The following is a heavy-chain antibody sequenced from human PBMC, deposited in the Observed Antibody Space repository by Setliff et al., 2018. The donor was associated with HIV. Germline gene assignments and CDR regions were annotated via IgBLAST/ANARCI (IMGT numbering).Heavy chain of an antibody. D-gene: IGHD2-2*01. J-gene: IGHJ4*02. CDR2: IKKDASKK. CDR1: GFTFSNSW. V-gene: IGHV3-7*01. Sequence: GSLRLSCAASGFTFSNSWMTWVRQAPGKGLEWVANIKKDASKKYYVDSVKGRFTISRDNSKNTLYLQMNSLRAEDTAVYYCVRGYCNSSNCYAIDYWGQGTLVTVSS. CDR3: VRGYCNSSNCYAIDY.